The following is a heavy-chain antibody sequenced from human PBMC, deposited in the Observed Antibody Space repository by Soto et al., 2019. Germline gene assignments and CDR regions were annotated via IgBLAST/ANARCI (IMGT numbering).Heavy chain of an antibody. Sequence: QVQLVQSGAEVKKPGASVKVSCKASGYTFTSYAMHWVRQAPGQRLEWMGWINAGNGNTKYSQKFQGRVTITRGTSASIAYMELSSLRSEDTAVYYCAREYVNIGEKSSYYSYYMVVWGKGTTVTVSS. V-gene: IGHV1-3*01. CDR1: GYTFTSYA. CDR3: AREYVNIGEKSSYYSYYMVV. CDR2: INAGNGNT. D-gene: IGHD6-6*01. J-gene: IGHJ6*03.